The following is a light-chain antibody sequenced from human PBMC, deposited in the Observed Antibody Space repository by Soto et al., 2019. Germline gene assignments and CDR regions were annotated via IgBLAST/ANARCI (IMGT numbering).Light chain of an antibody. Sequence: IQLTQSPSTLSAPAGDRVTITCRASQSISSWLSWYQQKPGKAPKLLIYDASSLESGVPSRCSGSGSGTEFTLTISSLQPDDFATYYCQQYNSYWTFGQGTKVDIK. CDR2: DAS. V-gene: IGKV1-5*01. J-gene: IGKJ1*01. CDR1: QSISSW. CDR3: QQYNSYWT.